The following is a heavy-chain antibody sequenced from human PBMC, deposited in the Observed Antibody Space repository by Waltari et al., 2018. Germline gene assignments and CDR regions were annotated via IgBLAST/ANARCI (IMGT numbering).Heavy chain of an antibody. Sequence: QVQLQESGPGLVKPSQTLSLTCTVSGGSISSGSDYWSWIRQPAGKGLEWIGRIYTSGSTNYNPSLKSRVTISVDTSKNQFSLKLSSVTAADTAVYYCARGVYDSSGYRSEAFDIWGQGTMVTVSS. J-gene: IGHJ3*02. CDR2: IYTSGST. CDR3: ARGVYDSSGYRSEAFDI. V-gene: IGHV4-61*02. D-gene: IGHD3-22*01. CDR1: GGSISSGSDY.